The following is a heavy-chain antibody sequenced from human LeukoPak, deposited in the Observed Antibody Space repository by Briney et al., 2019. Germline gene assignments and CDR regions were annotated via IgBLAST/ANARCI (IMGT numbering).Heavy chain of an antibody. J-gene: IGHJ5*02. CDR1: GGTFSSYA. D-gene: IGHD6-13*01. CDR3: ARDSSSWTNWFDP. V-gene: IGHV1-69*01. CDR2: IIPIFGTA. Sequence: SVKVSCKASGGTFSSYAISWVRQAPGQGLEWMGGIIPIFGTANYAQKFQGRVTITADESTSTAYMELSSLRSEDTAVYYCARDSSSWTNWFDPWGQGTLVTVSS.